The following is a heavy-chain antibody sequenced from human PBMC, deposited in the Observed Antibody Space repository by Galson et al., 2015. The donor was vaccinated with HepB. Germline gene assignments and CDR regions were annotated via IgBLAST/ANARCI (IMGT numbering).Heavy chain of an antibody. Sequence: SVKVSCKASGGTFSSYAISWVRQAPGQGLEWMGGIIPIFGTANYAQKFQGRVTITADESTSTAYMELSSLRSEETAVYYCARGAVGEVTLFDYWGQGTLVTVSS. CDR1: GGTFSSYA. J-gene: IGHJ4*02. D-gene: IGHD3-16*01. CDR2: IIPIFGTA. V-gene: IGHV1-69*13. CDR3: ARGAVGEVTLFDY.